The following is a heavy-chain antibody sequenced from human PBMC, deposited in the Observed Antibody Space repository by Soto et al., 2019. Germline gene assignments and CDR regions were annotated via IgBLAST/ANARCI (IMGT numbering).Heavy chain of an antibody. Sequence: ASVKVSCKASGYTFTGYYMHWVRQAPGQGLEWMGWINPNSGGTNYAQKFQGWVTMTRDTSISTAYMELSRLRSDDTAVYYCARDEGFDSPYYYGMDVWGQGTTVTVSS. D-gene: IGHD3-9*01. CDR3: ARDEGFDSPYYYGMDV. V-gene: IGHV1-2*04. CDR2: INPNSGGT. CDR1: GYTFTGYY. J-gene: IGHJ6*02.